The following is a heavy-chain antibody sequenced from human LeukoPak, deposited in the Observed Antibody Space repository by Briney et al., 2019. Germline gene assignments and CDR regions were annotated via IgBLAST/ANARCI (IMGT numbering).Heavy chain of an antibody. CDR1: GFVFSRYE. CDR2: ISDSSSTI. V-gene: IGHV3-48*03. D-gene: IGHD2-21*02. Sequence: PGGSLRLSCAASGFVFSRYEMNWVRQAPGKGLEWVSYISDSSSTIYYGDSVKGRFTISRDNAKNSLYLQMNSLRAEDTAVYYCARDVTSPEAFDIWGQGTMVTVSS. J-gene: IGHJ3*02. CDR3: ARDVTSPEAFDI.